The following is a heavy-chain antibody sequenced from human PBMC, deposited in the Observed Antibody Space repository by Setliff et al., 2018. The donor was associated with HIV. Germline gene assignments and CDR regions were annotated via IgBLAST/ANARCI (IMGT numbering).Heavy chain of an antibody. CDR2: INHSGTT. CDR1: GGSFSGYY. V-gene: IGHV4-34*01. CDR3: AATYCRGGGRDCPQMYDY. J-gene: IGHJ4*02. Sequence: PSETLSLTCAVYGGSFSGYYWSWIRQPPGKGLECIGEINHSGTTNHNPFLKSRVTISVDTSKKQFSLKLNSVTAADSAIYYCAATYCRGGGRDCPQMYDYWGQGSLVTVSS. D-gene: IGHD2-15*01.